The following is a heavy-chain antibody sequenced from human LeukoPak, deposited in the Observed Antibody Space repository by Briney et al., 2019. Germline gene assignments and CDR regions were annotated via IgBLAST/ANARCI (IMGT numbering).Heavy chain of an antibody. CDR1: GYTLTELS. CDR3: ARDLRGYSYKSPAGNYFDY. Sequence: ASVKVSCKVSGYTLTELSMHWVRQAPGKGLEWMGGFDPEDGETIYAQKFQGRVTMTEDTSTDTAYMELSSLRSEDTAVYYCARDLRGYSYKSPAGNYFDYWGQGTLVTVSS. CDR2: FDPEDGET. D-gene: IGHD5-18*01. J-gene: IGHJ4*02. V-gene: IGHV1-24*01.